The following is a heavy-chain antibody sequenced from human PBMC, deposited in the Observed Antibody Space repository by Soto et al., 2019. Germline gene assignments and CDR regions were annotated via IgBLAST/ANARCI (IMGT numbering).Heavy chain of an antibody. J-gene: IGHJ3*02. Sequence: GGSLRLSCAASGFTFSDYYMSWIRQAPGKGLEWVSYISSSGSTIYYADSVKGRFTISRDNAKNSLYLQMNSLRAEDMAVYYCARDEGWPDTDALDIWGQGTMVTVSS. CDR3: ARDEGWPDTDALDI. CDR1: GFTFSDYY. D-gene: IGHD6-19*01. CDR2: ISSSGSTI. V-gene: IGHV3-11*01.